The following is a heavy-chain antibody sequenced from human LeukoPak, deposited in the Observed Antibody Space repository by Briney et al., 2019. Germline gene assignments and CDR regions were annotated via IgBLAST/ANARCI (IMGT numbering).Heavy chain of an antibody. CDR3: ARRYSYGLSSFDY. D-gene: IGHD5-18*01. V-gene: IGHV4-38-2*01. J-gene: IGHJ4*02. CDR2: IYHSGST. CDR1: GYSISSGYY. Sequence: SETLSLTCAVSGYSISSGYYWGWIRQPPGKGLEWIGSIYHSGSTYYNPSLKSRVTISVDTSKNQFSLKLSSVTAADTAVYYCARRYSYGLSSFDYWGQGTLVTVTS.